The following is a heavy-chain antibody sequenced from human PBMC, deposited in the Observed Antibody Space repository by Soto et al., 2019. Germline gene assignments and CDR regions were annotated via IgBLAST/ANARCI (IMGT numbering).Heavy chain of an antibody. CDR2: ISSSSSYI. J-gene: IGHJ4*02. D-gene: IGHD1-20*01. Sequence: GGSLRLSCAASGFTFSSYSMNWVRQAPGKGLEWVSSISSSSSYIYYADSVKGRFTISRDNAKNSLYLQMNSLRAEDTAVYYCARDRLPRITPYWGQGTLVTVSS. CDR1: GFTFSSYS. CDR3: ARDRLPRITPY. V-gene: IGHV3-21*01.